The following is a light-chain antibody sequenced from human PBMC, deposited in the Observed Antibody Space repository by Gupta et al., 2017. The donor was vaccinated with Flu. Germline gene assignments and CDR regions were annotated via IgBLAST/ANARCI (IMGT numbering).Light chain of an antibody. J-gene: IGLJ2*01. V-gene: IGLV6-57*01. Sequence: FILTQPHSVSESPGKTVTISCTRSSGSIASNFVRWYQQRPDSSPTTVIFEDNQRPSGVPDRFSGSIDSSSNSASLTISGLRTEDEADDYCQYSDSTDYVVFGGGTKLTVL. CDR2: EDN. CDR3: QYSDSTDYVV. CDR1: SGSIASNF.